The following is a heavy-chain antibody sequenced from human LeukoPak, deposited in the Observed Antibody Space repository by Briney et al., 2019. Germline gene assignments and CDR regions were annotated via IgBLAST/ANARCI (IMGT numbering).Heavy chain of an antibody. J-gene: IGHJ4*02. CDR2: IYYSGST. Sequence: PSETLSLTCTVSGGSVSSGSSFWSWIRQPPGKGLEWIGYIYYSGSTNYNPSLKSRVTISVDTSKNQFSLKLSSVTAADTAVYYCARGDDYGGNFDYWGQGTLVTVSS. V-gene: IGHV4-61*01. CDR1: GGSVSSGSSF. CDR3: ARGDDYGGNFDY. D-gene: IGHD4-23*01.